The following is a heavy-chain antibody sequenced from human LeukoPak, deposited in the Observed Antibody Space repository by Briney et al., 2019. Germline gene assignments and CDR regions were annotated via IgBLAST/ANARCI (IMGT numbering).Heavy chain of an antibody. CDR3: ARFPATYYDYVCGSYRFRVDY. D-gene: IGHD3-16*02. CDR1: SGSINSYY. CDR2: IYSSGIT. Sequence: SETLSLTCTVSSGSINSYYWNWIRQPPGKGLEWIGRIYSSGITNYSPSLKSRVTISVDTSKNQFSLKLSSVTAADTAVYYCARFPATYYDYVCGSYRFRVDYWGQGTLVTVSS. J-gene: IGHJ4*02. V-gene: IGHV4-59*12.